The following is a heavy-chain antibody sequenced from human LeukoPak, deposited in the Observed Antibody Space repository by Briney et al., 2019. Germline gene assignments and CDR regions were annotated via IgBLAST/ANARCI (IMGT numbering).Heavy chain of an antibody. CDR3: ASRLGDDAFDI. V-gene: IGHV5-51*01. CDR2: IYPGDSDT. D-gene: IGHD3-10*01. J-gene: IGHJ3*02. Sequence: GESLQISCKGSGYIFTSYWIGWVRQMPGKGLEWMGIIYPGDSDTRYSPSFQGQVTISADKSISTAYLQWRSLKASDTAMYYCASRLGDDAFDIWGQGTMVTVSS. CDR1: GYIFTSYW.